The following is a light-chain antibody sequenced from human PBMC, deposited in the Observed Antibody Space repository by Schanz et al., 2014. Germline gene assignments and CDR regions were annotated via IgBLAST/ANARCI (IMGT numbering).Light chain of an antibody. CDR1: QSVSSN. CDR2: GAS. CDR3: QQFITTPT. Sequence: EIVMTQSPATLSVSPGERATLSCRASQSVSSNLAWYQQKPGQAPRLLIYGASSRATGIPGRFSGSGSGTDFTLTISSLEPEDFATYYCQQFITTPTFGQGTKVEIK. V-gene: IGKV3D-15*01. J-gene: IGKJ1*01.